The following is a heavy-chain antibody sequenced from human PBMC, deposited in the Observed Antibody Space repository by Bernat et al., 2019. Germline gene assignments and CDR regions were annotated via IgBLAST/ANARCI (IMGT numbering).Heavy chain of an antibody. J-gene: IGHJ4*02. Sequence: QVQLVQSGAEVKKPGASVKVSCKASGYTFTGYYMHWVRQAPGQGLEWMGWINPNRGGTNYAQKVQGWVTMTRDTSISTAYMELSSLRSEDTAVYYCARDADYDILTGYRGFDYWGQGTLVTVSS. CDR2: INPNRGGT. CDR1: GYTFTGYY. D-gene: IGHD3-9*01. V-gene: IGHV1-2*04. CDR3: ARDADYDILTGYRGFDY.